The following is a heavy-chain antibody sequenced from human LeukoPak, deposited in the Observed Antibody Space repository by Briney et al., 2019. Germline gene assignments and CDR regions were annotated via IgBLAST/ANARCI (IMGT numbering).Heavy chain of an antibody. D-gene: IGHD3-22*01. CDR2: ISADDGNT. V-gene: IGHV1-18*01. CDR1: GYTFTSYG. J-gene: IGHJ4*02. CDR3: ASFTYYYDSSGYYLDY. Sequence: ASVKVSCKASGYTFTSYGIRWVRQAPGQGLEWMGWISADDGNTNYAQKLQGRVTMTTDTSTSAAYMEVRSLRSDDTAVYYCASFTYYYDSSGYYLDYWGQGTLVTVSS.